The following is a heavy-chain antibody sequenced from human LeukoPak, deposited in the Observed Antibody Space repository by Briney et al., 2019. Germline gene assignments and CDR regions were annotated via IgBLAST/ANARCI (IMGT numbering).Heavy chain of an antibody. CDR1: GYTFTGYY. D-gene: IGHD4-17*01. Sequence: GASVKVSCKASGYTFTGYYMHWARQAPGQGLEWMGWINPNSGGTNYAQKFQGWVTMTRDTSISTAYMELSRLRSDDTAVYYCARDPSDYGDYGGFDYWGQGTLVTVSS. V-gene: IGHV1-2*04. CDR3: ARDPSDYGDYGGFDY. CDR2: INPNSGGT. J-gene: IGHJ4*02.